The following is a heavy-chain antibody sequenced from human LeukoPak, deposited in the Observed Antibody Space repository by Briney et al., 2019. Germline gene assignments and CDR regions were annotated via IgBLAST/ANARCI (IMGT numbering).Heavy chain of an antibody. D-gene: IGHD5-18*01. CDR1: GGSFSGYY. J-gene: IGHJ4*02. V-gene: IGHV4-34*01. Sequence: SETLSLTCAVYGGSFSGYYWSWIRQPPGKGLEWIGEINHSGSTNYNPSLKSRVTISVDTSKNQFSLKLSSVTAADTAVYYYAINVEGEYSYGLSYNYWGQGTLVTVSS. CDR2: INHSGST. CDR3: AINVEGEYSYGLSYNY.